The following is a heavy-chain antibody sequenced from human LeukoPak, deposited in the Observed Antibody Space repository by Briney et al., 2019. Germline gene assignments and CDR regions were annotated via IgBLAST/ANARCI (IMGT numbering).Heavy chain of an antibody. CDR1: GHIFTVDS. D-gene: IGHD3-22*01. Sequence: ASVKVSCTASGHIFTVDSIHWVRQAPGQGLEWMGWIHLKSGGTYRAQKFQDRVTMTQGTSDSTAYMELSDLTSDDTAVYYCATYEPTNNYDRSGYGNAFDIWGQGTMVTVSS. CDR2: IHLKSGGT. V-gene: IGHV1-2*02. J-gene: IGHJ3*02. CDR3: ATYEPTNNYDRSGYGNAFDI.